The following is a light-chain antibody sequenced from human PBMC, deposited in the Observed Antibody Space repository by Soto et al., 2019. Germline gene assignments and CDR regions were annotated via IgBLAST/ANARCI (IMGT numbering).Light chain of an antibody. Sequence: QSVLTQPSSVSGTPGQGVTISGSGSISNIGNNYVYWFQQLPGTAPKVLSNRNDQRPSGVPDRFSGSKSGTSASLAISGLRSEDEADYYCAAWDDTVRSYVFGTGTKLTVL. V-gene: IGLV1-47*01. J-gene: IGLJ1*01. CDR1: ISNIGNNY. CDR3: AAWDDTVRSYV. CDR2: RND.